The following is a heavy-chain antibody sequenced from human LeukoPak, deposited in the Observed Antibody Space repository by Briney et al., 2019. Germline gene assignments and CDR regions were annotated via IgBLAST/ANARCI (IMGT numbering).Heavy chain of an antibody. CDR1: GYTFTGYY. Sequence: GASVKVSCKASGYTFTGYYMHWVRQAPGQGLEWMGWINPNSGGTNYAQKFQGRVTMTRDTSISTAYMELSRLRSDDTAVYYCAREVVDTAMVTRDAFDIWGQGTMVTVSS. J-gene: IGHJ3*02. CDR3: AREVVDTAMVTRDAFDI. CDR2: INPNSGGT. V-gene: IGHV1-2*02. D-gene: IGHD5-18*01.